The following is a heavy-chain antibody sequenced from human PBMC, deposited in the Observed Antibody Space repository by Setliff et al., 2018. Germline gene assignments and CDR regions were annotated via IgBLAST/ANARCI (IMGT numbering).Heavy chain of an antibody. V-gene: IGHV1-18*01. Sequence: ASVKVSCKASGYTFTSYGISWVRQAPGQGLEWMGWISAYNGNTNYAQKLQGRVTMTTDTSTSTAYLELNTLRSDDTAVYYCARGSVEYSRGWYYFDYWAQGTLVTVSS. J-gene: IGHJ4*02. CDR3: ARGSVEYSRGWYYFDY. CDR1: GYTFTSYG. D-gene: IGHD6-19*01. CDR2: ISAYNGNT.